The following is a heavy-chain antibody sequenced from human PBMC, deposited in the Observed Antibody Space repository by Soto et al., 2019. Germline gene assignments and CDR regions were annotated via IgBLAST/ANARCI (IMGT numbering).Heavy chain of an antibody. D-gene: IGHD2-2*01. CDR1: GYTFTSYG. V-gene: IGHV1-18*04. CDR3: ARAGYCSSTSCYSADAFDI. CDR2: ISAYNGNT. Sequence: ASVKVSCKASGYTFTSYGISWVRQAPGQGXEWMGWISAYNGNTNYAQKLQGRVTMTTDTSTSTAYMELRSLRSDDTAVYYCARAGYCSSTSCYSADAFDIWGQGTMVTVSS. J-gene: IGHJ3*02.